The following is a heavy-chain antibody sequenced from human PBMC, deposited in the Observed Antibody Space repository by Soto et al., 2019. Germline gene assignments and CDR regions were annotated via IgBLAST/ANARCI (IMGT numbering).Heavy chain of an antibody. D-gene: IGHD3-9*01. Sequence: GGSLRLSCAASGFTFSSYAMSWVRQAPGKGLEWVSAISGSGGSTYYADSVKGRFTISRDNSKNTLYLQMNSLRAEDTAVYYCAKGPEAYYDILTGYPVDYWGQGTLVTVSS. CDR1: GFTFSSYA. V-gene: IGHV3-23*01. J-gene: IGHJ4*02. CDR3: AKGPEAYYDILTGYPVDY. CDR2: ISGSGGST.